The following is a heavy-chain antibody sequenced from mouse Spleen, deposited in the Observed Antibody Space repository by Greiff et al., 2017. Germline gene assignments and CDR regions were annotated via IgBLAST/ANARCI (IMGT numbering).Heavy chain of an antibody. V-gene: IGHV14-4*01. CDR1: GFNIKDDY. Sequence: VQLQQSGAELVRPGASVKLSCTASGFNIKDDYMHWVKQRPEQGLEWIGWIDPENGDTEYASKFQGKATITADTSSNTAYLQLSSLTSEDTAVYYCARGYYDYDGTWFAYWGQGTLVTVSA. J-gene: IGHJ3*01. CDR2: IDPENGDT. D-gene: IGHD2-4*01. CDR3: ARGYYDYDGTWFAY.